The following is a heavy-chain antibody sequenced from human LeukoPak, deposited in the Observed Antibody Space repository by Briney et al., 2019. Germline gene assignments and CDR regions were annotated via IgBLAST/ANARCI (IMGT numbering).Heavy chain of an antibody. J-gene: IGHJ3*02. CDR1: GFTFSSYA. D-gene: IGHD3-3*01. CDR2: ISSNGGST. CDR3: ARDQARNDFWSGYYTGAFDI. V-gene: IGHV3-64*01. Sequence: GGSLRLSCAASGFTFSSYAMHWVRQAPGKGLEYVSAISSNGGSTYYANSVKGRFTISRDNSKNTLYLQMGSLRAEDTAVYYCARDQARNDFWSGYYTGAFDIWGQGTMVTVSS.